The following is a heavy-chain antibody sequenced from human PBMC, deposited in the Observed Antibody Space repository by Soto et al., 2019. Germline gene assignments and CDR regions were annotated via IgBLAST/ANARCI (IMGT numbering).Heavy chain of an antibody. CDR1: GFSFSNYA. V-gene: IGHV3-23*01. J-gene: IGHJ6*04. CDR2: ITGSGGDI. CDR3: PSIQKERFLEWLLGGGRNV. Sequence: LRLSCAASGFSFSNYAMSWVRQAQGQGLEWVSTITGSGGDIYYADSVKGRLTISRDNSKNTLYLQMNSLRAEDTAVYYCPSIQKERFLEWLLGGGRNVCGRETTITVSS. D-gene: IGHD3-3*01.